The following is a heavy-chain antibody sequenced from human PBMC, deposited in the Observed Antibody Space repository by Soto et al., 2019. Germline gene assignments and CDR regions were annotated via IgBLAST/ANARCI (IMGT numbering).Heavy chain of an antibody. CDR2: IIPIFGIT. Sequence: QAHLMQSGAEVKKPGSSVQVSCKASGGTFSGYAISWVRQRPGRGLEWTGGIIPIFGITTYAEKFQGRITLAAGESTGTAFMALRSLISEDTAVYYCARDPRSTTGTTSSEDFQCWGPGTLVSVSS. V-gene: IGHV1-69*01. CDR3: ARDPRSTTGTTSSEDFQC. J-gene: IGHJ1*01. D-gene: IGHD1-1*01. CDR1: GGTFSGYA.